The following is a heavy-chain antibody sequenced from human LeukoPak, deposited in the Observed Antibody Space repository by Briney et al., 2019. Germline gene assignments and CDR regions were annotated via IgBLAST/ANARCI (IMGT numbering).Heavy chain of an antibody. V-gene: IGHV3-23*01. D-gene: IGHD2-21*02. Sequence: GGSLRLSCAASGFTFSDYYMSWIRQAPGKGLEWVSAISGSGGSTYYADSVKGRFTISRDNSKNTLYLQMNSLRAEDTAVYYCAKDGLYCGGDCYPTNFDYWGQGTLVTVSS. J-gene: IGHJ4*02. CDR2: ISGSGGST. CDR3: AKDGLYCGGDCYPTNFDY. CDR1: GFTFSDYY.